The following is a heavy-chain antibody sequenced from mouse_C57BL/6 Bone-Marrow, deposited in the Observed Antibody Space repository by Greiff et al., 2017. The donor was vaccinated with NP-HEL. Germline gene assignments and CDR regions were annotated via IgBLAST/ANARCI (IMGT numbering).Heavy chain of an antibody. CDR3: TTLYYYGSSYAYAMDY. J-gene: IGHJ4*01. Sequence: VQLQQSGAELVRPGASVKLSCTASGFNIKDDYMHWVKQRPEQGLEWIGWIDPENGDTEYASKFQGKATIPADTSSNTAYLQLSSLTSEDTAVYYCTTLYYYGSSYAYAMDYWGQGTSVTVSS. D-gene: IGHD1-1*01. CDR2: IDPENGDT. CDR1: GFNIKDDY. V-gene: IGHV14-4*01.